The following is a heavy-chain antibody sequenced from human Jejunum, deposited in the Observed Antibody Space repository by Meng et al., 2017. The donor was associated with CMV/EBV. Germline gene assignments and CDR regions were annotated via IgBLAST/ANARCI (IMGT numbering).Heavy chain of an antibody. CDR3: AKSIAVAGNYYYGMDV. D-gene: IGHD6-19*01. J-gene: IGHJ6*02. Sequence: TFSTYGMHWVRQAPGKGLEWVAFIRYDGSNKYYADSVKGRFTISRDNSKNTLYLQMSSLRVEDTAVYYCAKSIAVAGNYYYGMDVWGQGTTVTVSS. V-gene: IGHV3-30*02. CDR2: IRYDGSNK. CDR1: TFSTYG.